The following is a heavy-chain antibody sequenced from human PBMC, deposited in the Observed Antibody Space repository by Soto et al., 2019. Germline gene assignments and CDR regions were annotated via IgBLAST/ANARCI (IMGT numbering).Heavy chain of an antibody. CDR1: GSTFSSYE. CDR3: ARFLTTVTTIYYYYGMDV. V-gene: IGHV3-48*03. Sequence: GGSLRLSCAASGSTFSSYEMNWVRQAPGKGLEWVSYIISSGSSTYYADSVKGRFTISRDNSKNTLYLQMNRLRAEDTAVYYCARFLTTVTTIYYYYGMDVWGQGTTVTVSS. CDR2: IISSGSST. D-gene: IGHD4-17*01. J-gene: IGHJ6*02.